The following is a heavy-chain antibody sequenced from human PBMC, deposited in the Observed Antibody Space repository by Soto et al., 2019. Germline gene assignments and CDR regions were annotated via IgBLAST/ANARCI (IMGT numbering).Heavy chain of an antibody. Sequence: SETLSLTCTVSGGSISSGDYYWSWIRQPPGKGLEWIGYIYYSGSTYYNPSLKSRVTISVETSKNQFSLKLSSVTAADTAVYYCDRHGYDSRGYYFDYRGQGTVVSVSS. CDR1: GGSISSGDYY. CDR3: DRHGYDSRGYYFDY. D-gene: IGHD3-22*01. J-gene: IGHJ4*02. V-gene: IGHV4-30-4*01. CDR2: IYYSGST.